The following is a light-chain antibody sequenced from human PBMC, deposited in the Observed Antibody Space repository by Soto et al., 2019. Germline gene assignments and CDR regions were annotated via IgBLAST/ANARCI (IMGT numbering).Light chain of an antibody. CDR1: QSVATF. CDR2: DAS. J-gene: IGKJ2*02. CDR3: QHRTVWPPICT. Sequence: EIVLTQSPPTLALSPGERATLSCRASQSVATFLAWYQQRPGQAPRLLIYDASHRATGIPARFSGSGSGTDFTLTISSLEPEDFAVYFCQHRTVWPPICTFGQGTKVEIK. V-gene: IGKV3-11*01.